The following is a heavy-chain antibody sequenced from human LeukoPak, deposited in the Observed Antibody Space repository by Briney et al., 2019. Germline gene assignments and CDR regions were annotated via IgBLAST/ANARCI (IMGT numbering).Heavy chain of an antibody. D-gene: IGHD6-13*01. V-gene: IGHV1-69*10. CDR2: IIPILGIA. CDR3: ARDHGASAAAAVRYFDL. CDR1: GGTFSSYT. Sequence: ASVKVSCKASGGTFSSYTISWVRQAPGQGLEWMGGIIPILGIANYAQKFQGRVTITADKSTSTAYMELSSLRSQNTAAYDCARDHGASAAAAVRYFDLWGRGTLVTVSS. J-gene: IGHJ2*01.